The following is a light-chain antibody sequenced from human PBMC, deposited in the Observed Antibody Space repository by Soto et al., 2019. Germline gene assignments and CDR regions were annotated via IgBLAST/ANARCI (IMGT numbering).Light chain of an antibody. J-gene: IGKJ1*01. CDR2: AAS. CDR1: QSITNS. V-gene: IGKV1-39*01. Sequence: DIQMTQSPSSLAASVGDRVTITCRASQSITNSLNWYQKKPEKAPNLLIYAASTLQSGVPSRFSGSGSGKDFTLTISSLQPEDFATYYCQQSYSTPRTFGQGTKV. CDR3: QQSYSTPRT.